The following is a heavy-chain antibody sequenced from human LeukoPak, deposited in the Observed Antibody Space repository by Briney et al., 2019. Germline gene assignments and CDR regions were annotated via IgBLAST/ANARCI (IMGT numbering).Heavy chain of an antibody. J-gene: IGHJ4*02. V-gene: IGHV4-38-2*02. CDR2: INHSGST. D-gene: IGHD5-24*01. Sequence: SETLSLTCTVSGYSISSGYYWGWIRQPPGKGLEWIGEINHSGSTNYNPSLKSRVTISVDTSKNQFSLKLSSVTAADTAVYCARHRSGWLQSSFDYWGQGTLVTVSS. CDR1: GYSISSGYY. CDR3: ARHRSGWLQSSFDY.